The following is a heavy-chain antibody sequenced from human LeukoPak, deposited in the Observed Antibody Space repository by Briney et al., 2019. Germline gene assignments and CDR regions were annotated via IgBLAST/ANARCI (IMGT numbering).Heavy chain of an antibody. CDR3: ARVSGYSSSWPFDY. D-gene: IGHD6-13*01. CDR1: GFTFSSYS. V-gene: IGHV3-21*04. CDR2: ISSSSSYI. J-gene: IGHJ4*02. Sequence: PGGSLRLSCAASGFTFSSYSMNWVRQAPGKGLEWVSSISSSSSYIYYADSVKGRFTISRDNSINTLYLQMNSLRAEDTAVFYCARVSGYSSSWPFDYWGQGTLVTVSS.